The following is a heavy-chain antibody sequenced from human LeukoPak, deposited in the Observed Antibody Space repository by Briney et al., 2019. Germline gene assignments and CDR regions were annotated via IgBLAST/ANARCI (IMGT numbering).Heavy chain of an antibody. D-gene: IGHD3-10*01. CDR3: ARARSSRGDY. V-gene: IGHV3-30*04. Sequence: GGSLRLSCAASGFTFSSYAMHWVRQAPGKGLEWVAVISYDGSNKYYADSVKGRFTISRDNSKNTLYLQMNSLRAEDTAVYHCARARSSRGDYWGQGTLVTVSS. CDR2: ISYDGSNK. CDR1: GFTFSSYA. J-gene: IGHJ4*02.